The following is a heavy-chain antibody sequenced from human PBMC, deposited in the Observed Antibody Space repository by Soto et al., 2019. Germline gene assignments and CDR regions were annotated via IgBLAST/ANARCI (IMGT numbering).Heavy chain of an antibody. Sequence: SETLSLTCTVSGGSISSYYWSWIRQPPGKGLEWIGYIYYSGSTNYNPSLKSRVTISVDTSKNQFSLKLSSVTAADTAVYYCARGDNSNYAPPIAFDIWGQGTMVTVSS. CDR1: GGSISSYY. V-gene: IGHV4-59*01. J-gene: IGHJ3*02. CDR2: IYYSGST. CDR3: ARGDNSNYAPPIAFDI. D-gene: IGHD4-4*01.